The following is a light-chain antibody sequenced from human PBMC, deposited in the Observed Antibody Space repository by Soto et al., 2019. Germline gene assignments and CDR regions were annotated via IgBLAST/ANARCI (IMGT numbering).Light chain of an antibody. CDR3: SSYAASNNLGV. CDR2: EVS. J-gene: IGLJ2*01. CDR1: SSDVGGYNY. V-gene: IGLV2-8*01. Sequence: QSALTQPPSASGSPGQSVTISCIGSSSDVGGYNYVSWYQQHPGKAPKLMIYEVSKRPSGVPDRFSGSMSGNTASLTVSGLQPEDEADSYCSSYAASNNLGVFGGGTKLTVL.